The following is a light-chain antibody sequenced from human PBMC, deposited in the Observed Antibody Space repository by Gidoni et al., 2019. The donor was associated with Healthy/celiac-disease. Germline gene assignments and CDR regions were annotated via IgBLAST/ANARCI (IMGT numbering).Light chain of an antibody. Sequence: DIQMTQSPSSLSASVGDRVTITCRASQGISTYLAWYHQKPGKVPKLLIYAASTLQSGVPSRFSGSGSGTDFTLTISSLQTEDVATYYCQKYNSAPRTFGQGTKVEIK. CDR3: QKYNSAPRT. CDR2: AAS. V-gene: IGKV1-27*01. J-gene: IGKJ1*01. CDR1: QGISTY.